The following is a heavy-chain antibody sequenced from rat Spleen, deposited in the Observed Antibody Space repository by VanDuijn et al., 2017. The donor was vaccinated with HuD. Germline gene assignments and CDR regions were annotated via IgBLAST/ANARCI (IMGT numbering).Heavy chain of an antibody. D-gene: IGHD1-5*01. CDR1: GYSITSSYR. CDR3: GRGQYRYNWIDY. CDR2: IDSAGTT. Sequence: EVQLQESGPGLVKPSQSLSLTCSVPGYSITSSYRWNWIRKFPGNRLEWMGYIDSAGTTNYNPSLKSRISISRDTSKNQFFLQVNSVTTEDTATYYCGRGQYRYNWIDYWGQGVMVTVSS. J-gene: IGHJ2*01. V-gene: IGHV3-3*01.